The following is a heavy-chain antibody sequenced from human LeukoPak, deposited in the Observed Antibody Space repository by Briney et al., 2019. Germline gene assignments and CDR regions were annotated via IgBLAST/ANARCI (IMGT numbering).Heavy chain of an antibody. CDR3: ARAPPGPLLMVYVGNWFDP. J-gene: IGHJ5*02. V-gene: IGHV4-39*07. CDR2: IYYSGST. Sequence: PSETLSLTCTVSGGSISSSSYYWGWILQPPGKGLEWIGSIYYSGSTYYNPSLKSRVTISVDTSKNQFSLKLSSVTAADTAVYYCARAPPGPLLMVYVGNWFDPWGQGTLVTVSS. CDR1: GGSISSSSYY. D-gene: IGHD2-8*01.